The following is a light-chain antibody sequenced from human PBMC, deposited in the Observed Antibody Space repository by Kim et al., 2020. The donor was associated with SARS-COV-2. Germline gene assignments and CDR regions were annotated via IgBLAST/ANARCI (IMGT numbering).Light chain of an antibody. CDR2: DAS. CDR3: QQRSSWPPH. V-gene: IGKV3-11*01. CDR1: QSIRSY. Sequence: PGERATLSCRASQSIRSYLAWYQQKPGQAPRLLIYDASNRATGIPARFSGSGSGTDFTLTISSLEPEDFAVYYCQQRSSWPPHFGQGTRLEIK. J-gene: IGKJ5*01.